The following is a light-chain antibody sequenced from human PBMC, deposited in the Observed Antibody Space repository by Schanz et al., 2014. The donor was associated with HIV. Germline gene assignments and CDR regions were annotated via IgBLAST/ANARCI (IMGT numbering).Light chain of an antibody. CDR3: SSYTTSNTLV. CDR1: SRDVGGYNY. J-gene: IGLJ1*01. V-gene: IGLV2-14*03. Sequence: QSALTQPASVSGSLGQSITISCTGTSRDVGGYNYVAWYQHHPGKAPKVMIYDVSNRPSGVSHRFSGSKSGNTASLTISGLQAEDEADYHCSSYTTSNTLVFGTGTKLTVL. CDR2: DVS.